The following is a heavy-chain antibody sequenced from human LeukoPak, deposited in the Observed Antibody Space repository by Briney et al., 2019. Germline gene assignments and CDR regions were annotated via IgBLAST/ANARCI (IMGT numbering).Heavy chain of an antibody. V-gene: IGHV1-2*02. CDR3: ARDFRVTTEYNWFDP. J-gene: IGHJ5*02. CDR1: GYTFRSYG. Sequence: ASVKVSCKASGYTFRSYGISWVRQAPGQGLEWMGWINPNSGGTNYAQKFQGRVTMTRDTSISTAYMELRRLKSDDTAVYYCARDFRVTTEYNWFDPWGQGTLVTVSS. CDR2: INPNSGGT. D-gene: IGHD3-3*01.